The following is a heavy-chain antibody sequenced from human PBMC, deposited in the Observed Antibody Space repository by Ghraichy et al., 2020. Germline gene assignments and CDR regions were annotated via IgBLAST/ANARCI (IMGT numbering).Heavy chain of an antibody. CDR3: ARVGGFGELFQSPTDFDY. CDR2: ISSSSSYI. J-gene: IGHJ4*02. V-gene: IGHV3-21*01. CDR1: GFTFSSYS. Sequence: GGSLRLSCAASGFTFSSYSMNWVRQAPGKGLEWVSSISSSSSYIYYADSVKGRFTISRDNAKNSLYLQMNSLRAQDTAVYYCARVGGFGELFQSPTDFDYWGQGTLVTVSS. D-gene: IGHD3-10*01.